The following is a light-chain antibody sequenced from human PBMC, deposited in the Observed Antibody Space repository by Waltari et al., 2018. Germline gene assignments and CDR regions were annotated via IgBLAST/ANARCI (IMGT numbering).Light chain of an antibody. J-gene: IGKJ2*01. V-gene: IGKV4-1*01. Sequence: DIVMTQSPDSLAVSLGERATINCKSSQSVFYSSNNKNYLAWYQQKPGQPPNLLIYWASTRESVVPDRFSGSGSGTDFTLTISSLQAEDVAVYYCQQYYSTPPTFGQGTKLEIK. CDR3: QQYYSTPPT. CDR1: QSVFYSSNNKNY. CDR2: WAS.